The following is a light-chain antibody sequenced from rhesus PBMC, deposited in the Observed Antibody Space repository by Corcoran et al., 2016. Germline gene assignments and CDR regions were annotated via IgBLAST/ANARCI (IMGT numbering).Light chain of an antibody. CDR2: RAS. V-gene: IGKV1-69*01. CDR3: QQHDNSPFT. J-gene: IGKJ3*01. Sequence: DIQMTQSPSSLSASVGDRVTITCRASQGIRNWLAWYQQNPGKAPKLLIYRASNLETGVPSRFSGSGSGTDFTLTISSLQPEDIATYYCQQHDNSPFTFGPGTKLDIK. CDR1: QGIRNW.